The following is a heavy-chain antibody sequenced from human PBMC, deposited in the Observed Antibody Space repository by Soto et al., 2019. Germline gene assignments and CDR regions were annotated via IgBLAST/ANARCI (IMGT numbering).Heavy chain of an antibody. V-gene: IGHV4-34*01. CDR2: INHSGST. Sequence: TSETLSLTCAVYGGSFSGYYWSWIRQPPGKGLEWIGEINHSGSTNYNPSLKSRVTISVDTSKNQFSLKLSSVTAADTAVYYCASRYGSGSYSIAPRRGRYYMDVWGKGTTVTVSS. D-gene: IGHD3-10*01. CDR3: ASRYGSGSYSIAPRRGRYYMDV. CDR1: GGSFSGYY. J-gene: IGHJ6*03.